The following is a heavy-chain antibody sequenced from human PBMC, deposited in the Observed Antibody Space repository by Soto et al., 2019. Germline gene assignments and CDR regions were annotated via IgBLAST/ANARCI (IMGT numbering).Heavy chain of an antibody. CDR1: GGSISSGGYY. CDR2: IYYSGST. J-gene: IGHJ4*02. D-gene: IGHD4-4*01. Sequence: QVQLQESGPGLVKPSQTLSLTCTVSGGSISSGGYYWSWIRQHPGKGLEWIGYIYYSGSTYYNPSLKSRVTISVDTSKNQFSLKPSSVTAADTAVYSCARGTSNAYYFDYWGQGTLVTVSS. V-gene: IGHV4-31*03. CDR3: ARGTSNAYYFDY.